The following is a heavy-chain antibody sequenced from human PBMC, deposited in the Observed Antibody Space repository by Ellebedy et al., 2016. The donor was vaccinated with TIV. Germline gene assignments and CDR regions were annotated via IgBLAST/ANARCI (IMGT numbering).Heavy chain of an antibody. D-gene: IGHD6-19*01. CDR3: ARALGIAVAGDVGYYFDY. J-gene: IGHJ4*02. CDR1: GGTFSSYA. CDR2: IIPIFGTA. Sequence: ASVKVSCKASGGTFSSYAISWVRQAPGQGLEWMGGIIPIFGTANYAQTFQGRVTITADESTSTAYMELSSLISEDTAVYYCARALGIAVAGDVGYYFDYWGQGTLVTVSS. V-gene: IGHV1-69*13.